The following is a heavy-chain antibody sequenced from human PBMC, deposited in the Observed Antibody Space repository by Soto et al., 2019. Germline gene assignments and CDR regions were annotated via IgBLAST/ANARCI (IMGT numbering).Heavy chain of an antibody. J-gene: IGHJ5*02. V-gene: IGHV1-69*17. CDR2: IIPDFAIT. Sequence: QVQLVQSGADVKRPGSSVKVSCSSSGDTFASYGISWVRQAPGQGLEWLGGIIPDFAITTFAQKFQDRITFTSDSSSSTTYMDLSSLSSDDTAVYYCARATITFERDGSTLTPHCDLCCPGTPVTVSS. D-gene: IGHD5-12*01. CDR1: GDTFASYG. CDR3: ARATITFERDGSTLTPHCDL.